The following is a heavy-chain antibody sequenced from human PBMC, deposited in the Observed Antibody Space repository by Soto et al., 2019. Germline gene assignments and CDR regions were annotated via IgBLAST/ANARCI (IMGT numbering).Heavy chain of an antibody. V-gene: IGHV1-69*01. Sequence: QVQLVQSGAEVKKPGSSVKVSCTASGGTFSSYGISWVRQAPGQGLEWMGGIITIFGTENYGQKFQGRVTITANESKSTAYMELSSLRSADTAVYYCARDRGQIAAAGNYYYYGMGDWGQGTTVTVSS. CDR1: GGTFSSYG. J-gene: IGHJ6*02. CDR2: IITIFGTE. D-gene: IGHD6-13*01. CDR3: ARDRGQIAAAGNYYYYGMGD.